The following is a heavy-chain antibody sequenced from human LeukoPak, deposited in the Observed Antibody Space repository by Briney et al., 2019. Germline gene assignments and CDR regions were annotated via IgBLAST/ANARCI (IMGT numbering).Heavy chain of an antibody. CDR1: GYSFTSYW. Sequence: GESLKISCKGSGYSFTSYWIGWVRQMPGKGLEWMGIIYPGDSDTRYSPSFQGQVTNSADKSISTAYLQWSSLKASDTAMYYCARGGMATWPKQLKPFDYWGQGTLVTVSS. CDR2: IYPGDSDT. CDR3: ARGGMATWPKQLKPFDY. D-gene: IGHD5-24*01. J-gene: IGHJ4*02. V-gene: IGHV5-51*01.